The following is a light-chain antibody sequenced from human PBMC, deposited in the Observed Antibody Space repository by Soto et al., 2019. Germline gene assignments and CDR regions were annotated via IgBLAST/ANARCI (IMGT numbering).Light chain of an antibody. CDR3: LLDYSYFWA. CDR2: AAS. V-gene: IGKV1-6*01. Sequence: AIQVTQSPSSLSASVGDRVTITCWTSQGIRSALGWYQQKPGKVPKLLIYAASTLQSGVPSRFSGSGSGRDFTLTISSLQPEDFATYDCLLDYSYFWAFGQGTKVDIK. J-gene: IGKJ1*01. CDR1: QGIRSA.